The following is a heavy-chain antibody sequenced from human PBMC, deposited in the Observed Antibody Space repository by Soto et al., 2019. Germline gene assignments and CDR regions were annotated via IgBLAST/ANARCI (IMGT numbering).Heavy chain of an antibody. CDR2: IIPILGIA. J-gene: IGHJ6*03. D-gene: IGHD2-2*01. CDR3: ARVNCSSTSCYYYYYMDV. Sequence: QVQLVQSGAEVKKPGSSVKVSCKASGGTFSSYTISWVRQAPGQGLEWMGRIIPILGIANYAQKFQGRVTITADKSTSTAYMELSSLRSQDTAVYYCARVNCSSTSCYYYYYMDVWGKGTTVTVSS. V-gene: IGHV1-69*02. CDR1: GGTFSSYT.